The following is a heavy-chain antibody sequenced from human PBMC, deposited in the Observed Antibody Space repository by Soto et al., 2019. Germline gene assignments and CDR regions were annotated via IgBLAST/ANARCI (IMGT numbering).Heavy chain of an antibody. J-gene: IGHJ6*02. Sequence: SETLSLTCTVSGGSISSYYWSWIRQPPGKGLEWIGYIYYSGSTNYNPSLKSRVTISVDTSKNQFSLKLSSVTAADTAVYYCARAITGYYYYGMDVWGQGTTVTVSS. CDR3: ARAITGYYYYGMDV. V-gene: IGHV4-59*01. CDR2: IYYSGST. CDR1: GGSISSYY.